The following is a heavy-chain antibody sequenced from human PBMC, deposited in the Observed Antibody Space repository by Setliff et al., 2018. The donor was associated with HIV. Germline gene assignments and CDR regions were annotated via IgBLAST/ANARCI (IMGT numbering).Heavy chain of an antibody. CDR1: SSISSGGYY. J-gene: IGHJ4*02. CDR2: VSTRGNT. D-gene: IGHD3-10*01. V-gene: IGHV4-61*09. CDR3: ARIKAFGSGSYPLDF. Sequence: PSETLSLTCSVTSSISSGGYYWTWIRQPAGKGLEWIGHVSTRGNTNYNPSLKSRITISLDTSKSHFSLKLHSVTAADTAVYYCARIKAFGSGSYPLDFWGQGTPVTVSS.